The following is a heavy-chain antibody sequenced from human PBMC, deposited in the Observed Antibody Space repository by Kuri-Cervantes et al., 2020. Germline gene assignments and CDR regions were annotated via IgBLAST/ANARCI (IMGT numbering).Heavy chain of an antibody. J-gene: IGHJ5*02. Sequence: LSLTCAASGFTFDDYAMHWVRQAPGKGLEWVSGISWNSGSIGYADSVKGRFTISRDNAKNSLYLQMNRLRSDDTAVYYCARQASDWFDPWGQGTLVTVSS. CDR3: ARQASDWFDP. CDR1: GFTFDDYA. V-gene: IGHV3-9*01. CDR2: ISWNSGSI. D-gene: IGHD3-10*01.